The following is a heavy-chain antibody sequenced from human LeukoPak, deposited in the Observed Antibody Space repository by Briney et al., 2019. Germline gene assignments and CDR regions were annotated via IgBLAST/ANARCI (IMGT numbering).Heavy chain of an antibody. CDR3: ARVGVDSSGYYYVAFDI. D-gene: IGHD3-22*01. J-gene: IGHJ3*02. V-gene: IGHV4-59*12. CDR1: GGSISSYY. CDR2: IYYSGST. Sequence: SSETLSLTCTVSGGSISSYYWSWIRQPPGKGLEWIGHIYYSGSTYYNPSLKSRVTISVDTSKNQFSLKLSSVTAADTAVYYCARVGVDSSGYYYVAFDIWGQGTVVTVSS.